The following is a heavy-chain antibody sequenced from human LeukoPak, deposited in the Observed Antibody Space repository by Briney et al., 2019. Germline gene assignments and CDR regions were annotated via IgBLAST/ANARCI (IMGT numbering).Heavy chain of an antibody. CDR1: GGPFSGYY. D-gene: IGHD6-25*01. J-gene: IGHJ4*02. V-gene: IGHV4-34*01. CDR2: INHSGST. Sequence: SETLSLTCAVYGGPFSGYYWSWIRQPPGKGLEWIGEINHSGSTNYNPSLKSRVTISVDTSKNQFSLNLSSVTAADTAVYYCARGVAGSSGLLYYFDYWGQGALVIVSS. CDR3: ARGVAGSSGLLYYFDY.